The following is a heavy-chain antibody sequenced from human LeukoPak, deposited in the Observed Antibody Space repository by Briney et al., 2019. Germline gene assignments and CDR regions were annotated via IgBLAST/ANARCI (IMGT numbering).Heavy chain of an antibody. V-gene: IGHV3-21*01. CDR2: ISSSSSYI. Sequence: PGGSLRLSCAASGFTFRSNEMNWVRQAPGKGLEWVSSISSSSSYIYYADSVKGRFTISRDNAKNSLYLQMNSLRAEDTAVYYCARGGKYYYYYYGMDVWGQGTTVTVSS. CDR3: ARGGKYYYYYYGMDV. D-gene: IGHD3-16*01. CDR1: GFTFRSNE. J-gene: IGHJ6*02.